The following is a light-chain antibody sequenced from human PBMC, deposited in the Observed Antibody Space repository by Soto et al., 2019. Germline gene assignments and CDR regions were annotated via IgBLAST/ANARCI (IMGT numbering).Light chain of an antibody. V-gene: IGLV1-44*01. CDR1: SSNIGSNT. J-gene: IGLJ1*01. CDR2: GNN. Sequence: QSVLTQPPSASETPGQRVTISRSGSSSNIGSNTVNWYQQFPGTAPNLLIYGNNQRPSGVPDRFSGSKSGTSASLAISGLQSDDESDYFCAAWDDNMNAYVFGSGTKVTVL. CDR3: AAWDDNMNAYV.